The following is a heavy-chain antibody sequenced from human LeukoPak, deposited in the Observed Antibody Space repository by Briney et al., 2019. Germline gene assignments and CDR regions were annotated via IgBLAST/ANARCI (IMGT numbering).Heavy chain of an antibody. CDR2: IYYSGST. CDR1: GGSISSGDYY. J-gene: IGHJ5*02. CDR3: ARAGEDVVVPAAISNWFDP. V-gene: IGHV4-30-4*08. Sequence: SETLSLACTVSGGSISSGDYYWSWIRQPPGKGLEWIGYIYYSGSTYYNPSLKSRVTISVDTSKNQFSLKLSSVTAADTAVYYCARAGEDVVVPAAISNWFDPWGQGTLVTVSS. D-gene: IGHD2-2*01.